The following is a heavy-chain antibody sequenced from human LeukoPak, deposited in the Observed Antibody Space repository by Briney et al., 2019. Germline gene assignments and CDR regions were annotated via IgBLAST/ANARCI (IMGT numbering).Heavy chain of an antibody. V-gene: IGHV3-21*01. CDR1: GFTFSSHS. CDR2: VSSSSNYM. J-gene: IGHJ4*02. Sequence: GGSLRLSCAASGFTFSSHSMDWVRQAPGKGPEWVSSVSSSSNYMYYADSVKGRFTISRDNAKNSLYLQMNSLRAEDTAVYFCARELVVGRPFDYWGQGTLVTVSS. CDR3: ARELVVGRPFDY. D-gene: IGHD6-13*01.